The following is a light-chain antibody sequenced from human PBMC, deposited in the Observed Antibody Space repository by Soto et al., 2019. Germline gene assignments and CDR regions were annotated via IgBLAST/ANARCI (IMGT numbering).Light chain of an antibody. CDR1: SSDVGGYDY. Sequence: QSVLTQPASVSGSPGQSITISCTGTSSDVGGYDYVSWYQQHPGKVPKLLIYDVSNRPSGVSTRFSGSKSGNTASLTISGLQAEDEGDYYCTSYTARRLYVFGSGTKVTVL. V-gene: IGLV2-14*03. CDR2: DVS. CDR3: TSYTARRLYV. J-gene: IGLJ1*01.